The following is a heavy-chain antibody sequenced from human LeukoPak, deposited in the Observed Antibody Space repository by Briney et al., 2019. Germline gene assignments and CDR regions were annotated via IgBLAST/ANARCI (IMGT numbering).Heavy chain of an antibody. D-gene: IGHD4-17*01. CDR1: GYTFTNYG. CDR2: ISPYNGNT. V-gene: IGHV1-18*01. J-gene: IGHJ4*02. CDR3: ATEGGWGPTDYGDHVY. Sequence: ASVKVSCKASGYTFTNYGITWVRQAPGQGLEWMGWISPYNGNTNYPQKLQGRVTITTDTSTSTAYMELRSLRSDDTAVYYCATEGGWGPTDYGDHVYWGQGTLVTVSS.